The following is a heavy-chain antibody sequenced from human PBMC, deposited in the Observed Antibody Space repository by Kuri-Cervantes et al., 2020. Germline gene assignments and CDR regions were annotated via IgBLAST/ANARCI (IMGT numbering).Heavy chain of an antibody. Sequence: GGSLRLSCAAFGFTFSTYTMHWARQAPGKGLEWVAIIWYDGSNKYYADSVKGRFTISGDNSKNTLYLQMNNLRVEDTAIYYCTTHTRDTPDFWGKGTTVTVSS. V-gene: IGHV3-33*08. CDR2: IWYDGSNK. J-gene: IGHJ6*04. D-gene: IGHD3-3*01. CDR1: GFTFSTYT. CDR3: TTHTRDTPDF.